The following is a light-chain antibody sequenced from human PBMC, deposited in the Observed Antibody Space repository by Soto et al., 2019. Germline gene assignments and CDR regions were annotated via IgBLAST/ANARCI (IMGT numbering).Light chain of an antibody. CDR2: SSN. J-gene: IGLJ2*01. V-gene: IGLV1-44*01. Sequence: QSVLTQPPSASGTPGQRVSISCSGGTSNIGSNTVNWYQQVAGTAPKLLIYSSNQRPSGVPDRFSGSKSGTSASLAISRLQSEDEADYYCAAWDASLNGVVFGGGTKLTVL. CDR1: TSNIGSNT. CDR3: AAWDASLNGVV.